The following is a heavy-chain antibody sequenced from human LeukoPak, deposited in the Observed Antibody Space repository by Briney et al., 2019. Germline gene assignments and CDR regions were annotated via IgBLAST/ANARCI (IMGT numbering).Heavy chain of an antibody. CDR3: ARLDAAAGRYLQFFY. Sequence: PSETLSLTCTVSGGSISNYYWSWIRQSPEKGLEWIGYIHDSGSTNYNPSLKSRVTISVDTSKNQFSLKLSSVTAADTAVYYCARLDAAAGRYLQFFYWGQGTPVTVSS. D-gene: IGHD5-24*01. V-gene: IGHV4-59*08. J-gene: IGHJ4*02. CDR2: IHDSGST. CDR1: GGSISNYY.